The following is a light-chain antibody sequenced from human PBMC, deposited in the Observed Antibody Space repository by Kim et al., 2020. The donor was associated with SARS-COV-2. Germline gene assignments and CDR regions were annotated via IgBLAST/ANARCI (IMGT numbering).Light chain of an antibody. CDR3: SSYAGSNRL. V-gene: IGLV2-8*01. CDR1: RSDVGGYND. Sequence: PWQLVSIPFMGTRSDVGGYNDVSGDQQHPGKAPKLMIYEVSKRPSGVPDRFSGSKSGNTASLTVSGLQAEDEADYYCSSYAGSNRLFGGWTQLTVL. J-gene: IGLJ2*01. CDR2: EVS.